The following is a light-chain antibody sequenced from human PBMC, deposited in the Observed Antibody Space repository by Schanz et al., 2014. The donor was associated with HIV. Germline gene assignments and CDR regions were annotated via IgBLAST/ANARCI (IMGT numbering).Light chain of an antibody. Sequence: EVILTQSPGTLSLSPGERATLSCRASQSVSSNLAWYQQKPGQAPRLLIYGASSRATGIPDRFSGSGSGTDFTLTISRLEPEDFAVYYCQQYNNWRTFGQGTKLEIK. J-gene: IGKJ2*01. CDR3: QQYNNWRT. V-gene: IGKV3-20*01. CDR2: GAS. CDR1: QSVSSN.